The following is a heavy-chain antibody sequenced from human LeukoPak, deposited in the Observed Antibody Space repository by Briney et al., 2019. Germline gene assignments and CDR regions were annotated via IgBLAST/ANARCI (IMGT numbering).Heavy chain of an antibody. V-gene: IGHV3-23*01. Sequence: GGSLRLSCVASGFTFSSYWMSWVRQAPGKGLEWASSISGSGGSTYHADSVKGRFTISRDSSKNTLYLQMNSLRAEDTAIYYCARVIRAAPGKGYFDYWGQGTLVTVSS. J-gene: IGHJ4*02. CDR3: ARVIRAAPGKGYFDY. D-gene: IGHD6-13*01. CDR2: ISGSGGST. CDR1: GFTFSSYW.